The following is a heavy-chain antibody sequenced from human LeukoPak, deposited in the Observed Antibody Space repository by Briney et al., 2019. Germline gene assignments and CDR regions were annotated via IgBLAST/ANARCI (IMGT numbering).Heavy chain of an antibody. V-gene: IGHV3-11*04. CDR3: ATEDY. J-gene: IGHJ4*02. CDR1: GGSISSSSYY. CDR2: ISSSGSTI. Sequence: LSLTCTVSGGSISSSSYYWGWIRQAPGKGLEWVSYISSSGSTIYYADSVKGRFTISRDNAKNSLYLQMNSLRAEDTAVYYCATEDYWGQGTLVTVSS.